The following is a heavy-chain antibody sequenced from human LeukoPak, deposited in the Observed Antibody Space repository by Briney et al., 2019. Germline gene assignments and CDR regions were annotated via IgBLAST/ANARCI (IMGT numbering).Heavy chain of an antibody. CDR1: GYTLTELS. CDR2: FDPEDGET. J-gene: IGHJ4*02. D-gene: IGHD4-17*01. Sequence: ASVKVSCKVSGYTLTELSMHWVRQAPGKGLEWMGGFDPEDGETIYAQKFQGRVTMTEDTSTDTAYMELSSLRSEDTAVYYCARLIDYGDYGALSIDYWGQGTLVTVSS. V-gene: IGHV1-24*01. CDR3: ARLIDYGDYGALSIDY.